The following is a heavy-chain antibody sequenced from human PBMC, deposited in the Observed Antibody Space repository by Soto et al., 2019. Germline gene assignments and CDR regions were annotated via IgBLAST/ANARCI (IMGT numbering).Heavy chain of an antibody. Sequence: GGSLRLSCAASGFTFDDYAMHWVRQAPGKGLEWVSGISWNSGSIGYADSVKGRFTISRDNAKNSLYLQMNSLRAEDTALYYCAKWPRPAMADYWGQGTLVTVSS. CDR2: ISWNSGSI. CDR3: AKWPRPAMADY. CDR1: GFTFDDYA. D-gene: IGHD5-18*01. J-gene: IGHJ4*02. V-gene: IGHV3-9*01.